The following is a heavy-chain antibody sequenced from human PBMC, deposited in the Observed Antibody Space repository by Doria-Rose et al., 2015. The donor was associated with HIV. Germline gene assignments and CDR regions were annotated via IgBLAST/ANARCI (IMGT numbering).Heavy chain of an antibody. D-gene: IGHD6-13*01. V-gene: IGHV2-26*01. CDR3: ARIKSSRWYHKYYFDF. Sequence: QITLKESGPVLVKPTETLTLTCTVSGVSLSSPGMGVSWIRQPPGKALEWLANILTDDERSYITSLTSRLTISRGISKGQLVLTMTGTDPVDTATYYCARIKSSRWYHKYYFDFWGQGTLVIVSA. CDR1: GVSLSSPGMG. J-gene: IGHJ4*02. CDR2: ILTDDER.